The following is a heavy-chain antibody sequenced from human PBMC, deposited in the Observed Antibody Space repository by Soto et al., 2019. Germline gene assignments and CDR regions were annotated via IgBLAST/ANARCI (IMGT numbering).Heavy chain of an antibody. V-gene: IGHV5-10-1*01. J-gene: IGHJ6*02. D-gene: IGHD6-13*01. CDR3: AKVAQHYGIDV. CDR1: GYSFSSYW. Sequence: GESLKISCKGSGYSFSSYWITWVRQMPGKGLEWMGRIDPSDSYTKYSPSFQGHVTISADKSISTAYLQWSSLKASDTAMYYCAKVAQHYGIDVCAQRTTVPVS. CDR2: IDPSDSYT.